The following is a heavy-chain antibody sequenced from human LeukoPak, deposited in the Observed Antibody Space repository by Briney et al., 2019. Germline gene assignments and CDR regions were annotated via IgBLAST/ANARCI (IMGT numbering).Heavy chain of an antibody. Sequence: GGSLGLSCAASGFTFSSYSMNWVRQAPGKGLEWVSSISSSSSYIYYADSVKGRFTISRDNAKNSLYLQMNSLRAEDTAVYYCARGPMRGNYGDRDYWGQGTLVTVSS. J-gene: IGHJ4*02. D-gene: IGHD4-17*01. CDR1: GFTFSSYS. CDR2: ISSSSSYI. CDR3: ARGPMRGNYGDRDY. V-gene: IGHV3-21*01.